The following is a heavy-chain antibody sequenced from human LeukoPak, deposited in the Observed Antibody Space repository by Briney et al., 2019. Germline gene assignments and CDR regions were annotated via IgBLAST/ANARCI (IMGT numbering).Heavy chain of an antibody. V-gene: IGHV3-23*01. CDR2: IGGNGVDT. CDR3: VKAYTTSGTYSEP. D-gene: IGHD1-1*01. CDR1: GFTFSIYA. J-gene: IGHJ4*02. Sequence: GGSLRLSCTASGFTFSIYAMGWARQAPGKGLEWVSGIGGNGVDTYYADSAKGRFTISRDNSKNTVYLQMNSLRAEDTALYYCVKAYTTSGTYSEPWGQGTLVTVSS.